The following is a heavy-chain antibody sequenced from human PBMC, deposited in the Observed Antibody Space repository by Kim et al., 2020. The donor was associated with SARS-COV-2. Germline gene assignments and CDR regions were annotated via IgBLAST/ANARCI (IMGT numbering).Heavy chain of an antibody. V-gene: IGHV4-59*08. Sequence: SETLSLTCTVSAGSINNYVWSWIRLPPGKGLEWIGYIYYNGITAYSSSFKRRVTISADTFKNQFFLNLISGTAADTAAYYCTRGTLEGSADGWGRGTPVT. D-gene: IGHD1-26*01. CDR2: IYYNGIT. CDR3: TRGTLEGSADG. CDR1: AGSINNYV. J-gene: IGHJ4*02.